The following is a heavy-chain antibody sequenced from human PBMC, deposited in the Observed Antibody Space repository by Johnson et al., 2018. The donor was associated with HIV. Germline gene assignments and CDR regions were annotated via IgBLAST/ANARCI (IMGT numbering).Heavy chain of an antibody. V-gene: IGHV3-66*03. CDR1: GFTVSSNY. J-gene: IGHJ3*02. CDR3: VKDSLEEDAFDI. CDR2: SWNSGSI. Sequence: VQLVESGGGLIQPGGSLRLSCAASGFTVSSNYMSWVRQAPGKGLEWVSGVSWNSGSIAYADSVKGRFTISRDNAKNSLYLQMSSLRLEDTALYYCVKDSLEEDAFDIWGQGTKVTVSS.